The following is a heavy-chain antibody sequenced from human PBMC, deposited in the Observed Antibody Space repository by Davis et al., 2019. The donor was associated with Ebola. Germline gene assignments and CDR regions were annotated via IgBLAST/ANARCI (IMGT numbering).Heavy chain of an antibody. D-gene: IGHD1-14*01. CDR3: ARDLPGGDWYFDL. CDR2: ISYDGSNK. CDR1: GFTSSISG. J-gene: IGHJ2*01. Sequence: GGSLRLSCAASGFTSSISGMHWVRQAPGKGLEWVAVISYDGSNKYYADSVKGRFTISRDNSKNTLYLQMSSLRAEDTAVYYCARDLPGGDWYFDLWGRGTLVTVSS. V-gene: IGHV3-30*03.